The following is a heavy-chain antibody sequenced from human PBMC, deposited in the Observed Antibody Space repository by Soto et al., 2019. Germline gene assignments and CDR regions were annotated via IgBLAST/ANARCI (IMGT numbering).Heavy chain of an antibody. V-gene: IGHV1-69*06. D-gene: IGHD6-19*01. CDR3: ARVLQPPYGSGWRRLYWYFEL. J-gene: IGHJ2*01. CDR1: GGTFNSYA. CDR2: IIPIFRST. Sequence: QVQLVQSGAEVKKPGSSVKVSCKASGGTFNSYALTWVRQAPGHGLEWMGGIIPIFRSTNYAQKFQGRVTITANRSTSTAYMELSSLRSDDTAVYYCARVLQPPYGSGWRRLYWYFELWGRGTLVTVSS.